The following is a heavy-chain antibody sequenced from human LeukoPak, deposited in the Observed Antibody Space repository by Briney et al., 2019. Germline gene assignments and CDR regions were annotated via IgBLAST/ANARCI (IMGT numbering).Heavy chain of an antibody. D-gene: IGHD1-26*01. J-gene: IGHJ4*02. CDR3: AKNINSGTHYYFDY. CDR1: GFTFSNYG. Sequence: GGSLRLSCAASGFTFSNYGMHWVRQAPGKGLEWVAVIWYDGSNKYYTDSVKGRFTVSRDNSRNTLYLQMNILSAEDTAVYYCAKNINSGTHYYFDYWGQGTLVTVSS. V-gene: IGHV3-33*06. CDR2: IWYDGSNK.